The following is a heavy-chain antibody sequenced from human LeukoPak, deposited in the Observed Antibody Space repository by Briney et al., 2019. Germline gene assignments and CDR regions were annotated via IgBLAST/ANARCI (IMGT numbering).Heavy chain of an antibody. J-gene: IGHJ5*02. Sequence: GASVKVSCKASGGRFSDYTITWVRQIPGQGLEWMGRITPMFGMADYAQKFHDRVTITADKSTTTAYMDLSGLRSEDTAVYYCAGGGRVDFNSWFDPWGQGTLVTVSS. CDR3: AGGGRVDFNSWFDP. CDR2: ITPMFGMA. CDR1: GGRFSDYT. V-gene: IGHV1-69*02. D-gene: IGHD2-21*02.